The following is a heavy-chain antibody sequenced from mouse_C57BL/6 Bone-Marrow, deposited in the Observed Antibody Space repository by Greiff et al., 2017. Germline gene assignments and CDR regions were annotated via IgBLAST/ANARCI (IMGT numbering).Heavy chain of an antibody. CDR3: ARGGYGSGYVRENYFDY. V-gene: IGHV1-81*01. Sequence: QVQLQQSGAELARPGASVKLSCKASGYTFTSYGISWVKQRTGQGLEWIGEIYPRSGNTYYNEKFKGKATLTADKSSSTAYMELRSLTSEDSAVYFCARGGYGSGYVRENYFDYWGQGTTLTVSS. J-gene: IGHJ2*01. CDR1: GYTFTSYG. CDR2: IYPRSGNT. D-gene: IGHD1-1*01.